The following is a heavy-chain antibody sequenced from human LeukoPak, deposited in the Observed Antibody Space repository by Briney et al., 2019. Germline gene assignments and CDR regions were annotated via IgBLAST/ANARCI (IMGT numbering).Heavy chain of an antibody. CDR1: GGSVNNHAYY. CDR3: ARLAALAGHRGAFDF. V-gene: IGHV4-39*01. Sequence: SDTLSLICSVSGGSVNNHAYYWDWIRQPPGQGLEWIGTVYYTGNTYYNPSLRSRVTISVDTSKNQFSLHLDSVTAADTAVYFCARLAALAGHRGAFDFWGQGTMVTVSS. J-gene: IGHJ3*01. D-gene: IGHD6-19*01. CDR2: VYYTGNT.